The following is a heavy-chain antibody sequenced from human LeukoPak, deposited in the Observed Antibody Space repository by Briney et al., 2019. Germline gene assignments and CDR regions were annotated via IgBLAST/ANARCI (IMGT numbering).Heavy chain of an antibody. CDR3: AKDKIRSFPTRTREYSGYDGSVAFDI. D-gene: IGHD5-12*01. Sequence: PGGSLRLSCAASGFTFSSYAMSWVRQAPGKGLEWVSDISGSGGSTYYADSVKGRFTISRDDDTNTLCLQMNSLRAEDTAVYYCAKDKIRSFPTRTREYSGYDGSVAFDIRGQGTMVTVS. CDR2: ISGSGGST. J-gene: IGHJ3*02. CDR1: GFTFSSYA. V-gene: IGHV3-23*01.